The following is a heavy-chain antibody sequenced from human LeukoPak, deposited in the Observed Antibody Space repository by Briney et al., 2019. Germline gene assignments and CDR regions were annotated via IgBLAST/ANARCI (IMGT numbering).Heavy chain of an antibody. V-gene: IGHV1-69*13. D-gene: IGHD1-7*01. Sequence: ASVKVSCKASGYTFTSYGISWVRQAPGQGLEWMGGIIPIFGTANYAQKFQGRVTTTADESTSTAYMELSSLRSEDTAVYYCARAAYNWNWWAFDIWGQGTMVTVSS. CDR1: GYTFTSYG. CDR3: ARAAYNWNWWAFDI. CDR2: IIPIFGTA. J-gene: IGHJ3*02.